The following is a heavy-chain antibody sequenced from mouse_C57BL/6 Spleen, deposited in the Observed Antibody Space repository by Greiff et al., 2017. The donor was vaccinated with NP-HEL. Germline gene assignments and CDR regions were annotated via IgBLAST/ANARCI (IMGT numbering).Heavy chain of an antibody. CDR1: GYTFTSYW. D-gene: IGHD2-1*01. V-gene: IGHV1-53*01. CDR3: AEDGKRDYAMDY. Sequence: QVQLQQPGTELVKPGASVKLSCKASGYTFTSYWMHWVKQRPGQGLEWIGNINPSNGGTNYNEKFKSKATLTVDKSSSTAYMQLSSLTSEASAVYYCAEDGKRDYAMDYWGQGTSVTVSS. J-gene: IGHJ4*01. CDR2: INPSNGGT.